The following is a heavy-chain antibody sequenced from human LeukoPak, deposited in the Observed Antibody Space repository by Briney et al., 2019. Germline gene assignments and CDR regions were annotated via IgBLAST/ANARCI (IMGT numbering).Heavy chain of an antibody. J-gene: IGHJ4*02. CDR2: IYYSGST. CDR1: GGSFSSYY. D-gene: IGHD3-3*01. V-gene: IGHV4-59*01. CDR3: ARTLIFGVVIIFDY. Sequence: SETLSLTCTVSGGSFSSYYWSWIRQPPGKGLEWIGYIYYSGSTNYNPSLKSRVTISVDTSKNQSSLKLSSVTAADTAVYYCARTLIFGVVIIFDYWGQGTLVTVSS.